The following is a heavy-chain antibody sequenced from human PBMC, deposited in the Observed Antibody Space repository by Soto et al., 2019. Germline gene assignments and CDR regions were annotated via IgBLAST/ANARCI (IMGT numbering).Heavy chain of an antibody. D-gene: IGHD6-6*01. V-gene: IGHV4-59*01. CDR2: IYYSGST. CDR3: ARSSAVFSDY. Sequence: SETLSLTCTVSGGSISSYYWSWIRQPPGKGLEWIGYIYYSGSTNYNPSLKSRVTISVDTSKNQFSLKLSSVTAADTAVYYCARSSAVFSDYWGQGTLVTVSS. CDR1: GGSISSYY. J-gene: IGHJ4*02.